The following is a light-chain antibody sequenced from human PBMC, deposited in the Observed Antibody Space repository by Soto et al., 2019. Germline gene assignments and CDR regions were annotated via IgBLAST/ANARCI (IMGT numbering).Light chain of an antibody. J-gene: IGKJ1*01. Sequence: VQVNMSPVSLSSTIKDRVTITCRASQNIRSYVNWYQQKAGKAPNLLIYAAASLQSGVPSRFRGFGAGTDFTLTITCLQAEDFATYYSPQTSCPPSRFG. CDR2: AAA. CDR1: QNIRSY. CDR3: PQTSCPPSR. V-gene: IGKV1-39*01.